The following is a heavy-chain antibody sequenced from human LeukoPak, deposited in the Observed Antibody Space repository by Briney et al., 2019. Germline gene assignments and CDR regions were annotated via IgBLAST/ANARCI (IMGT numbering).Heavy chain of an antibody. V-gene: IGHV3-21*01. J-gene: IGHJ4*02. Sequence: PGGSLRLSCATSGFSFSNAWMNWVRQAPGKGLEWVSSISSSSSYIYYADSVKGRFTISRDNAKNSLYLQMNSLRAEDTAVYYCARDRVMDYWGQGTLVTVSS. CDR3: ARDRVMDY. D-gene: IGHD2-21*01. CDR2: ISSSSSYI. CDR1: GFSFSNAW.